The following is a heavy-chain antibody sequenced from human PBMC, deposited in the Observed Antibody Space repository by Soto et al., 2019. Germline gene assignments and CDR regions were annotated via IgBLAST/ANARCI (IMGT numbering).Heavy chain of an antibody. D-gene: IGHD3-9*01. Sequence: EVQLVESGGGLVQPGGSLRLSCAASGFTFSSYSMNWVRQAPGKGLEWVSYISSSSSTIYYADSVKGRFTISRDNAKNXLYLHMNRRRAEDTAVYYCARDRSYYDILPGEYYYYYGMDVWGLGTTVTVSS. CDR3: ARDRSYYDILPGEYYYYYGMDV. J-gene: IGHJ6*02. CDR2: ISSSSSTI. CDR1: GFTFSSYS. V-gene: IGHV3-48*01.